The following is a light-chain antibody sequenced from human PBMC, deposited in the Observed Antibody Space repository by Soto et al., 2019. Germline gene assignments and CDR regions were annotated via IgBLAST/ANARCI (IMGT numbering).Light chain of an antibody. J-gene: IGKJ3*01. Sequence: EIVLTQSPATLSVFPGEKATLSCGASQSVSNNLAWYHQKPGQAPRPHIYGASTRATGVPARFSGSGSGTEFTLTISSLQSEDSAIYYCQQYSSWPFTFGPGTKVAIE. V-gene: IGKV3-15*01. CDR3: QQYSSWPFT. CDR2: GAS. CDR1: QSVSNN.